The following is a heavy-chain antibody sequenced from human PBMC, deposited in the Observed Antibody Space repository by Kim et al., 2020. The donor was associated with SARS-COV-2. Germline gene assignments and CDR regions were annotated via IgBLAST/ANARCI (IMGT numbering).Heavy chain of an antibody. CDR2: IYPGDSDT. CDR1: GYSFTSYW. J-gene: IGHJ6*02. V-gene: IGHV5-51*01. Sequence: GESLKISCKGSGYSFTSYWIGWVRQMPGKGLEWMGIIYPGDSDTRYSPSFQGQVTISADKSISTAYLQWSSLKASDTAMYYCARHLAGGRFLEWSAYYYYYYCMDVWGQGTTVTVSS. CDR3: ARHLAGGRFLEWSAYYYYYYCMDV. D-gene: IGHD3-3*01.